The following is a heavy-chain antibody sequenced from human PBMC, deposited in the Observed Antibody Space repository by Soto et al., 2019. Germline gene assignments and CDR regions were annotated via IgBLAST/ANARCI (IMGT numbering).Heavy chain of an antibody. CDR2: VNHGGSA. V-gene: IGHV4-34*02. D-gene: IGHD4-17*01. Sequence: QVQLQQWGAGLVKPSETLSLTCRVYGGAFTGYYWSWIRQTPGKGLEWIGEVNHGGSANYNPSLKSRVTISVETSKAQFSLKMRSLTAADTGIYYCAKGPEGTTLTWFDPWGQGTVVTVSS. J-gene: IGHJ5*02. CDR1: GGAFTGYY. CDR3: AKGPEGTTLTWFDP.